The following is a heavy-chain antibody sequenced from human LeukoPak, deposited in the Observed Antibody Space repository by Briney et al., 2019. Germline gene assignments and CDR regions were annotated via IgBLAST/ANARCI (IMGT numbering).Heavy chain of an antibody. D-gene: IGHD3-10*01. CDR3: AREGPMLRGVIGGKIDY. CDR1: GFTFSDYY. Sequence: PGGSLRLSCAASGFTFSDYYMSWIRQAPGKGLEWVSYISRSGSFISCTDSVKGRFIISRDNAKNSLYLQMNSLRADDTAVYYCAREGPMLRGVIGGKIDYWGQGTVVTVSS. CDR2: ISRSGSFI. J-gene: IGHJ4*02. V-gene: IGHV3-11*01.